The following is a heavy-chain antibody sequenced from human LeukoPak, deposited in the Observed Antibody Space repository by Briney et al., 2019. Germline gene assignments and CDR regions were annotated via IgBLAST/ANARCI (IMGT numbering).Heavy chain of an antibody. Sequence: TGGSLRLSCAASGFTFSSYAMHWVRQAPGKGLEWVSYISSSGSTIYYADSVKGRFTISRDNAKNSLYLQMNSLRAEDTAVYYCARDFWSGYCYWGQGTLVTVSS. V-gene: IGHV3-48*03. CDR3: ARDFWSGYCY. J-gene: IGHJ4*02. CDR1: GFTFSSYA. CDR2: ISSSGSTI. D-gene: IGHD3-3*01.